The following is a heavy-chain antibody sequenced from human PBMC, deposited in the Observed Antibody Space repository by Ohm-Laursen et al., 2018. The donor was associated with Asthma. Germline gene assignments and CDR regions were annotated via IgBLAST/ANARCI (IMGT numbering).Heavy chain of an antibody. CDR1: GFTFSSYA. D-gene: IGHD1-26*01. J-gene: IGHJ6*02. CDR2: ISYDGSNK. Sequence: SLRLSCSASGFTFSSYAMHWVRQAPGKGLEWVAVISYDGSNKYYADSVKGRFTISRDNSKNTLYLQMNSLRAEDTAVYYCARDQRGSKGSYYYYGMDVWGQGTTATVSS. V-gene: IGHV3-30-3*01. CDR3: ARDQRGSKGSYYYYGMDV.